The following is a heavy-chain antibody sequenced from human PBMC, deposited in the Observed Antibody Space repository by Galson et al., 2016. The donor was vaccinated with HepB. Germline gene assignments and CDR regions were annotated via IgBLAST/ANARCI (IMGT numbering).Heavy chain of an antibody. CDR1: GFSLSSYS. J-gene: IGHJ6*02. CDR3: ARAGPYSYDSNGMDV. D-gene: IGHD3-22*01. CDR2: ISSSFSPI. Sequence: SLRLSCAASGFSLSSYSMNWVRQAPGKGLEWVSYISSSFSPIYYADSVQGRFTISRDNAKNSPYLQMNSMRHEDTAVYYCARAGPYSYDSNGMDVWGQGTTVTVSS. V-gene: IGHV3-48*02.